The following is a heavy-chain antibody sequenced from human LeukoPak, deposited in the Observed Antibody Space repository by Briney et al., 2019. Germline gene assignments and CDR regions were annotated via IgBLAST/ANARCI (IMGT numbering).Heavy chain of an antibody. J-gene: IGHJ6*03. CDR3: ARVGGYSLLYYYYYMDV. V-gene: IGHV4-59*01. CDR1: GGSISSYY. CDR2: IYYSGST. Sequence: SETLSLNCTVSGGSISSYYWSWIRQPPGKGLEWIGYIYYSGSTNYNPSLKSRVTITVDTSKNQFSLKLSSVTAADTAVYYCARVGGYSLLYYYYYMDVWGKGTTVTVSS. D-gene: IGHD3-22*01.